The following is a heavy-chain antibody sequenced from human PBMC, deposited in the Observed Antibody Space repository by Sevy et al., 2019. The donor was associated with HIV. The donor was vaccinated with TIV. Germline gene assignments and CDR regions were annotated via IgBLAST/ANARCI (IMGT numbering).Heavy chain of an antibody. Sequence: SETLSLTCTVSGGSISSGDYYWSWIRQPPGKGLEWIGYIYYSGSTYYNPSLKSRVTISVDTSKNQFSLKLSSVTAADTAVYYCAREEVGYNWFDPWGQGNLVTVSS. CDR3: AREEVGYNWFDP. CDR1: GGSISSGDYY. J-gene: IGHJ5*02. CDR2: IYYSGST. D-gene: IGHD1-26*01. V-gene: IGHV4-30-4*01.